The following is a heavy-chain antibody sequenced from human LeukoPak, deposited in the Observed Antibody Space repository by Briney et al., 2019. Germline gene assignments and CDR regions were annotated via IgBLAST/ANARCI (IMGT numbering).Heavy chain of an antibody. V-gene: IGHV3-23*01. CDR3: ASRNRAWHQFDY. D-gene: IGHD1-14*01. CDR2: ISASGDMT. J-gene: IGHJ4*02. CDR1: GFTFSSYA. Sequence: GGSLRLSCAASGFTFSSYAMTWVRQAPGKELEWVSSISASGDMTYYADSVKGRFTISRDNSKNTLYLQMNSLRPEDTAVYYCASRNRAWHQFDYWGQGTLVTVSS.